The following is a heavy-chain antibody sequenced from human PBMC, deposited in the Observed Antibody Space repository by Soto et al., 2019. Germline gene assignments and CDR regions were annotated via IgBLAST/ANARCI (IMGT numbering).Heavy chain of an antibody. CDR3: AGPGYSSQDY. D-gene: IGHD5-18*01. CDR1: GFTFSSFA. Sequence: SLRLSCAAPGFTFSSFALSWVRQAPGKGLEWVSAISGSGDGTDYADSVKGRFTISRDNSKNTLYLQMNSPRAEDTAVYYCAGPGYSSQDYWGQGALVTVSS. CDR2: ISGSGDGT. J-gene: IGHJ4*02. V-gene: IGHV3-23*01.